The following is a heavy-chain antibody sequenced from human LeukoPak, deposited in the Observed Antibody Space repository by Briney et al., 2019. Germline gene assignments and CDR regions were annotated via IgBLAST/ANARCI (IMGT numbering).Heavy chain of an antibody. Sequence: SVKVSCKASGGTFSSYAISWVRQAPGQGLEWMGGIIPIFGTANYAQKFQGRVTITADESTSTAYMELSGLRSEDTAVYYCARDRTGSGCMDVWGKGTTVTVSS. J-gene: IGHJ6*04. CDR3: ARDRTGSGCMDV. CDR2: IIPIFGTA. V-gene: IGHV1-69*01. D-gene: IGHD3-10*01. CDR1: GGTFSSYA.